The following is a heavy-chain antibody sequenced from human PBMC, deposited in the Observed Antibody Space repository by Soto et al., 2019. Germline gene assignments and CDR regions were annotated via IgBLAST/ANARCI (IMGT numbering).Heavy chain of an antibody. CDR2: IKSKTDGGTT. D-gene: IGHD3-22*01. V-gene: IGHV3-15*07. CDR3: TTEEVYRYYYDSSGYRPFGY. CDR1: SVSNAW. Sequence: SVSNAWMNWVRQAPGKGLAWVGRIKSKTDGGTTDYAAPVKGRFTISRDDSKNTLYLQMNSLKTEDTAVYYCTTEEVYRYYYDSSGYRPFGYWGQGTLVTVSS. J-gene: IGHJ4*02.